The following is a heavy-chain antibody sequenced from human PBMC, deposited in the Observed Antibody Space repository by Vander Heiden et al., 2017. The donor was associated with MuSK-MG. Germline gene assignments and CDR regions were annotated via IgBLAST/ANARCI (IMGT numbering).Heavy chain of an antibody. CDR1: VFTFSSYS. CDR3: ARVAYNWNYY. J-gene: IGHJ4*02. D-gene: IGHD1-7*01. V-gene: IGHV3-48*01. CDR2: ISSSSSTI. Sequence: EVQLVESGAGLVQPGGSLTPSCAAPVFTFSSYSMNWVRQAPGRGLEWVSYISSSSSTIYYADSVKGRFTISRDNAKNSLYLQMNSLRAEDTAVYYCARVAYNWNYYWGQGTLVTVSS.